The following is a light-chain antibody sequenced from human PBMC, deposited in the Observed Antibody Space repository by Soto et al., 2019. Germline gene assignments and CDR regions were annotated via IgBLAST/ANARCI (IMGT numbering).Light chain of an antibody. J-gene: IGLJ2*01. CDR3: QSYDTSLSGGVI. Sequence: QSVLTQPPSVSGAPGQRVTISCTGSSSNIGATYHVHWYQQLPGTAPKLLIYDNNNRPSGVPDRFSASKSGTSASLAITGLQAEDEADYFCQSYDTSLSGGVIFGGGTKLTVL. V-gene: IGLV1-40*01. CDR2: DNN. CDR1: SSNIGATYH.